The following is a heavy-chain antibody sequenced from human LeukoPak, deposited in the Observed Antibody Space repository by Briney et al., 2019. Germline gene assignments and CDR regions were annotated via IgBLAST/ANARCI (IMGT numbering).Heavy chain of an antibody. CDR2: INPNTGGP. Sequence: ASVKVSCKASGYTFTGYYLHWVRQAPGQGLEWMGWINPNTGGPNYAQKFQGWVTMTRDTSINTAYMELSRLTSDDTAVYYCARERYGGNYDHSYFYGMDVWGQGTTVTVFS. CDR1: GYTFTGYY. J-gene: IGHJ6*02. D-gene: IGHD1-26*01. CDR3: ARERYGGNYDHSYFYGMDV. V-gene: IGHV1-2*04.